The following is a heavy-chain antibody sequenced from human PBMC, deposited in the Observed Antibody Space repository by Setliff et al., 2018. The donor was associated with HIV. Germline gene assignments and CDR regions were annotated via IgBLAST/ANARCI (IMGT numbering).Heavy chain of an antibody. V-gene: IGHV3-30*02. CDR3: AREVTSFEAFDL. D-gene: IGHD2-21*02. J-gene: IGHJ3*01. Sequence: TGGSLRLSCAASGFTFSSYGIHWVRQAPGKGLEWVAFIRYTGSNKYYADSVRGRFTISRDNAKNSLYLQMSSLRAEDTAVHYCAREVTSFEAFDLWGQGTMVTVSS. CDR1: GFTFSSYG. CDR2: IRYTGSNK.